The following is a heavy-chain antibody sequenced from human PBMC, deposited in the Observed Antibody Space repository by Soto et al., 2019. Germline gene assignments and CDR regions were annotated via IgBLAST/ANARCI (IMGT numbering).Heavy chain of an antibody. Sequence: QVQLVQSGAEVKKPGSSVKVSCKASGGTFSSYAISWVRQAPGQGLEWMGGIIPIFGTANYAQKFQGRVMITADESTSTAYMELSSLRSEDTAVYYCARGRGRYFYWGGRYYYYYGMDVWGQGTTVTVSS. V-gene: IGHV1-69*01. CDR2: IIPIFGTA. J-gene: IGHJ6*02. D-gene: IGHD3-9*01. CDR3: ARGRGRYFYWGGRYYYYYGMDV. CDR1: GGTFSSYA.